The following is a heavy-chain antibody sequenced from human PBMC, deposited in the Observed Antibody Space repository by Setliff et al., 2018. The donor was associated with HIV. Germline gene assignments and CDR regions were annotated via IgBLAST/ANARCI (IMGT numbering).Heavy chain of an antibody. Sequence: PSETLSLTCTVSDASISSYFWSWIRQPPGKGLEWIGYIYYDGSTNYNPSLKSRVTISLETSKNQFSLKLSSVTAADTAVYYCATMGRRGWFIDYWGQGTLVTSPQ. D-gene: IGHD6-19*01. CDR2: IYYDGST. CDR1: DASISSYF. CDR3: ATMGRRGWFIDY. V-gene: IGHV4-59*01. J-gene: IGHJ4*02.